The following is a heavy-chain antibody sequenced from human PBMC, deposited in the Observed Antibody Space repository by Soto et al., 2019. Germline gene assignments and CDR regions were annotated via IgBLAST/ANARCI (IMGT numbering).Heavy chain of an antibody. CDR3: ARVITMVRGVIIGNYYYGMDV. J-gene: IGHJ6*02. V-gene: IGHV3-30-3*01. CDR2: ISYDGSNK. CDR1: GFTFSSYA. D-gene: IGHD3-10*01. Sequence: GGSLRLSCAASGFTFSSYAMHWVRQAPGKGLEWVAVISYDGSNKYYADSVKGRFTISRDNSKNTLYLQMNSLRAEDTAVYYCARVITMVRGVIIGNYYYGMDVWGQGTTVTVSS.